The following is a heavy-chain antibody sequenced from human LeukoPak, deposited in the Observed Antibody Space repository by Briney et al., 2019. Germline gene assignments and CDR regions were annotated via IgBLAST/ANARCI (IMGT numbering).Heavy chain of an antibody. D-gene: IGHD6-19*01. J-gene: IGHJ4*02. CDR3: ARGRGWGILDS. CDR1: GYPFTSYD. Sequence: ASVKVSCKTSGYPFTSYDIHWVRQAAGHGLEWMSRMTPNSEKRAYAQKFQGRVTMTTNTSIDTAYMELSSLTFDDTVIYYCARGRGWGILDSWGQGHLVTVSS. CDR2: MTPNSEKR. V-gene: IGHV1-8*01.